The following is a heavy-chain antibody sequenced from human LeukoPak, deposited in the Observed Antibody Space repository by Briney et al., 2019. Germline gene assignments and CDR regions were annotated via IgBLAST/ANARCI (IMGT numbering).Heavy chain of an antibody. Sequence: GASVKVSCKASGYTFSSYGISWVRQAPGQGLEWMGWISAYNGNTNFAQKLQGRVTMATDTSTSTAYMELRSLRSDDTAVYYCAITYYYGSGINGAFDIWGQGTMVTVSS. J-gene: IGHJ3*02. CDR1: GYTFSSYG. CDR3: AITYYYGSGINGAFDI. V-gene: IGHV1-18*01. CDR2: ISAYNGNT. D-gene: IGHD3-10*01.